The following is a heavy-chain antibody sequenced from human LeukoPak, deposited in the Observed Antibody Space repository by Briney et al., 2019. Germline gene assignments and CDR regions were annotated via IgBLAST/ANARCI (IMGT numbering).Heavy chain of an antibody. Sequence: SVKVSCKASGGTFSSYAISWVRQAPGQGLEWMGGIIPIFGTANYAQKFQGRVTITADESTSPAYMELSSLRSEDTAVYYCARGTVAVAAYDYWGQGTLVTVSS. D-gene: IGHD6-19*01. CDR2: IIPIFGTA. V-gene: IGHV1-69*01. CDR1: GGTFSSYA. CDR3: ARGTVAVAAYDY. J-gene: IGHJ4*02.